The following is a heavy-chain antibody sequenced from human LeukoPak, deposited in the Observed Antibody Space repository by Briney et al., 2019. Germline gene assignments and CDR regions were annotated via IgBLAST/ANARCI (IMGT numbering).Heavy chain of an antibody. V-gene: IGHV4-59*01. CDR2: IYYSGST. D-gene: IGHD2/OR15-2a*01. J-gene: IGHJ4*02. CDR3: ASAPHVNYFDF. Sequence: SGTLSLTCTVSGGSISSYYWSWIRQPPGKGLEWIGYIYYSGSTNYNPSLKSRVTISVDTSKNQFSLKLSSVTAADTAVYYCASAPHVNYFDFWGQGALVTVSA. CDR1: GGSISSYY.